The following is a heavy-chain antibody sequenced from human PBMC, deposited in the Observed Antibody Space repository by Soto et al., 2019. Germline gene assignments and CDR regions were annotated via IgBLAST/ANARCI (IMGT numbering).Heavy chain of an antibody. V-gene: IGHV1-46*01. CDR1: GYTFTSCY. CDR2: INPSGGST. CDR3: AVYCSGGSCYSGVDY. Sequence: ASVNVSCKSSGYTFTSCYMHWGRQAPGQGLEWMGIINPSGGSTSYAQKFQGRVTMTRDTSTSTVYMELSSLRSEDTAVYYCAVYCSGGSCYSGVDYWGQGTLVTVSS. J-gene: IGHJ4*02. D-gene: IGHD2-15*01.